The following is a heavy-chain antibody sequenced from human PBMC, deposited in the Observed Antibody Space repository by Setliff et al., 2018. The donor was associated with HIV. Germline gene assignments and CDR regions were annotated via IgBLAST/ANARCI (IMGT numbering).Heavy chain of an antibody. CDR3: ARELDKRQDRAAFDI. V-gene: IGHV4-30-4*01. D-gene: IGHD3-3*01. Sequence: SETLSLTCTVSGGSITNINYPWSWVRQPPEKGLEWIAYIHHSGNAYYTPSLQSRATISVDTSKNQFSLKLNSVTAADTAVYFCARELDKRQDRAAFDIWGPGTMVTVSS. CDR2: IHHSGNA. CDR1: GGSITNINYP. J-gene: IGHJ3*02.